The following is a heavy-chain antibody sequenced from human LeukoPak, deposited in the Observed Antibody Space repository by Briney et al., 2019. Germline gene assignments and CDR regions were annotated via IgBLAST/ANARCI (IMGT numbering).Heavy chain of an antibody. V-gene: IGHV3-53*01. CDR1: GFTLSPYN. Sequence: GGSLRLSCAASGFTLSPYNMNWVRQAPGKGLEWVSVIYSGGSTYYADSVKGRFTISGDNSKSTLYLQMNSLRAEDTAVYYCAKDHGSWTYFDYWGQGTLVTVSS. J-gene: IGHJ4*02. CDR2: IYSGGST. D-gene: IGHD2-15*01. CDR3: AKDHGSWTYFDY.